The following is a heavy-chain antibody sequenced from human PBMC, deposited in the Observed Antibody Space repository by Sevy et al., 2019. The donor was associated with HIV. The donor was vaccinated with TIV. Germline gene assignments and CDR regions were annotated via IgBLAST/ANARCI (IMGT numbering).Heavy chain of an antibody. CDR2: IGTLADT. Sequence: GGSLRLSCVGSGFIFSNYDMHWVRQRTGKGLEWVASIGTLADTFYPDSMKGRFTISRENAKNSLFLQMNDLRVGDTAVYFCTRHGILPYGSGKAFDIWGRGTTVTVSS. J-gene: IGHJ3*02. CDR3: TRHGILPYGSGKAFDI. CDR1: GFIFSNYD. D-gene: IGHD3-10*01. V-gene: IGHV3-13*01.